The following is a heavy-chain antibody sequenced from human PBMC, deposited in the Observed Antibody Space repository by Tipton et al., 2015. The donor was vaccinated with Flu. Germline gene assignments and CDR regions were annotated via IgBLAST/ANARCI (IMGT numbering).Heavy chain of an antibody. CDR2: THTNGNT. CDR3: ASGNFYDSSGHFAF. V-gene: IGHV4-4*07. Sequence: LVQSSETLSLTCNVSGGSINRYYWSWIRQSVGKGPEWIGRTHTNGNTNYNSSFGSRLTMSVDTSKSQFSMTLTSVTVADTAVYYCASGNFYDSSGHFAFWGQGILVTVSS. CDR1: GGSINRYY. J-gene: IGHJ4*02. D-gene: IGHD3-22*01.